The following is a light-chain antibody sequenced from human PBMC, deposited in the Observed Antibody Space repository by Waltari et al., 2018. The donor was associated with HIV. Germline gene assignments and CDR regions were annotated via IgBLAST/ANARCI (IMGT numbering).Light chain of an antibody. J-gene: IGLJ3*02. Sequence: YELTQPLSVSVALGLTAKLTCGGNNIGTKVIHWYQKRPGQAHVLVMFKDSNRPSGIPERFSGSKSRNTAALTISGVQVEDEADYFCQVWDNNVVFGGGTKLTVL. CDR2: KDS. CDR1: NIGTKV. V-gene: IGLV3-9*01. CDR3: QVWDNNVV.